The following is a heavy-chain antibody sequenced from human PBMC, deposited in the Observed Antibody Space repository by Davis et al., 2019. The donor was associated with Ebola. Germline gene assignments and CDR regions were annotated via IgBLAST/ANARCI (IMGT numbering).Heavy chain of an antibody. CDR1: GGSISSYY. Sequence: SETLSLTCTVSGGSISSYYWSWIRQPPGKGLEWIGYIYYSGSTNYNPSLKSRVTISVDTSKNQFSLKLSSVTAADTAVYYCARGTETPGYYDFWSGSPYYYYGLDVWGQGTTVTVSS. CDR2: IYYSGST. D-gene: IGHD3-3*01. CDR3: ARGTETPGYYDFWSGSPYYYYGLDV. J-gene: IGHJ6*02. V-gene: IGHV4-59*12.